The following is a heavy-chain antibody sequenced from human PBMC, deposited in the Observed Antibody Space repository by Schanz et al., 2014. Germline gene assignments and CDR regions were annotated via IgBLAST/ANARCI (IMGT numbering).Heavy chain of an antibody. CDR1: RFTFSNYA. V-gene: IGHV3-23*04. CDR2: ISGSGGST. Sequence: EVQLVESGGGLVQPGGSLRLSCAASRFTFSNYAMSWVRQAPGKGLEWVSAISGSGGSTYYADSVKGRFTISRDNSKNSLYPQMHRLSAQDTAVYSCARYYETSYYPLYYCDYWGQGTLVTVSS. J-gene: IGHJ4*02. CDR3: ARYYETSYYPLYYCDY. D-gene: IGHD3-22*01.